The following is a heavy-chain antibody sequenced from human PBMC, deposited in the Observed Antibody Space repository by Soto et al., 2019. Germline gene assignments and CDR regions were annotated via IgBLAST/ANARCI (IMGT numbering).Heavy chain of an antibody. J-gene: IGHJ5*02. CDR1: GGSISSGDYY. V-gene: IGHV4-61*08. Sequence: SETRSLTCTVSGGSISSGDYYWTWVRQPPGKGLEWIGYIYYGGTTSYNPSLMSRVTISLETSKSQISLRLSSVTAADTAVYYCARSVFPWGQGTLVTVSS. CDR2: IYYGGTT. CDR3: ARSVFP.